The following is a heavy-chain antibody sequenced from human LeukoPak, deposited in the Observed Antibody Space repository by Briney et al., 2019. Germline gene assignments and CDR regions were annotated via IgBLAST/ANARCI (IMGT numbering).Heavy chain of an antibody. CDR2: ISSSSSYI. CDR3: ARDSKYYDSSGYLRGGLDY. CDR1: GFTFSSYS. Sequence: GGSLRLSCAASGFTFSSYSMNWVRQAPGKGLEGVSSISSSSSYIYYADSVKGRFTISRDNAKNSLYLQMNSLRAEDTAVYYCARDSKYYDSSGYLRGGLDYWGQGTLVTVSS. J-gene: IGHJ4*02. D-gene: IGHD3-22*01. V-gene: IGHV3-21*01.